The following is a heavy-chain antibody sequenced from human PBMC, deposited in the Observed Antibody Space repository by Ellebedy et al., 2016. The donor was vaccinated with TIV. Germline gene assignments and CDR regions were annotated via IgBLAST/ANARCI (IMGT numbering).Heavy chain of an antibody. D-gene: IGHD7-27*01. CDR2: ISASYDT. CDR3: AKDGPDWGAYFDS. Sequence: GESLKISCAASGFTFDDYGMSWVRQAPGKGLEWVSAISASYDTHYVDSVKGRFTISRDNSKNTLYLQMNSLRAEDTAVYYCAKDGPDWGAYFDSWGQGALVTVSS. V-gene: IGHV3-23*01. CDR1: GFTFDDYG. J-gene: IGHJ4*02.